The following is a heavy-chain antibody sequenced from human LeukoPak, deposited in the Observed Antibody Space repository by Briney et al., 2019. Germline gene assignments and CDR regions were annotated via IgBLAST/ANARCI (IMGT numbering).Heavy chain of an antibody. V-gene: IGHV3-74*01. J-gene: IGHJ4*02. CDR3: ARASIAAAGAFDY. D-gene: IGHD6-13*01. CDR2: INSDGSSR. CDR1: GFTFSSYG. Sequence: GGSLRLSCAASGFTFSSYGMHWVRQAPGKGLVWVSDINSDGSSRGYADSVKGRFTISRDNAKNTLFLQMNSLRADDTSLYYCARASIAAAGAFDYWGQGTLVTVSS.